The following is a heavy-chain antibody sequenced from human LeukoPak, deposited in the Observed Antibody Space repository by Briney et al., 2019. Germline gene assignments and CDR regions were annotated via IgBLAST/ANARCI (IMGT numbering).Heavy chain of an antibody. J-gene: IGHJ5*02. CDR2: INPNSGGT. CDR3: ARMTYYDFWSGYFHGWFDP. CDR1: GYTFTGYY. Sequence: ASVKVSCKASGYTFTGYYMHWVRQAPGQGLEWMGWINPNSGGTNYAQKFQGWVTMTRDTSISTAYMELSSLRSEDTAVYYCARMTYYDFWSGYFHGWFDPWGQGTLVTVSS. V-gene: IGHV1-2*04. D-gene: IGHD3-3*01.